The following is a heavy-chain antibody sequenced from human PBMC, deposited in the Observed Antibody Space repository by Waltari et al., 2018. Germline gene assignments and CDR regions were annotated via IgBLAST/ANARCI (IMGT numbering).Heavy chain of an antibody. Sequence: EVQLLESGGGLVQPGGSLRLSCAASGFTFSSYAMSWVRQAPGKGLEWVSSISGSGAAIYYADSVKGRFTISRDNAKNTLYLQMNSLTAEDTAVYYCGRDLGGSGSDWGQGTLVTVSS. V-gene: IGHV3-23*01. D-gene: IGHD1-26*01. CDR2: ISGSGAAI. CDR3: GRDLGGSGSD. J-gene: IGHJ4*02. CDR1: GFTFSSYA.